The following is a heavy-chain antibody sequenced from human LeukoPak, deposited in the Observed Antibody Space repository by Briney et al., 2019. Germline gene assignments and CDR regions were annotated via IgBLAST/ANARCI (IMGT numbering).Heavy chain of an antibody. CDR1: GGSFSAYY. CDR2: INHSGST. J-gene: IGHJ5*02. V-gene: IGHV4-34*01. CDR3: ARKIGWTGPGWFDP. Sequence: SETLSLTCAVYGGSFSAYYWTWIRQPPGKGLEWIGEINHSGSTNYNPSLKSRVTISVDTSKNQFSLKLSSVTAADTAVYYCARKIGWTGPGWFDPWGQGTLVTVSS. D-gene: IGHD3/OR15-3a*01.